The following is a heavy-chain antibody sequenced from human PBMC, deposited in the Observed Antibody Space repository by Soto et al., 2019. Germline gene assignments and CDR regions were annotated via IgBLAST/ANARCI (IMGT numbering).Heavy chain of an antibody. CDR2: INSDGSST. CDR1: GFTFSSYW. Sequence: GGSLRLSCAASGFTFSSYWMHWVRQAPGKGLVWVSRINSDGSSTSYADSVKGRFTISRDNAKNTLFLQMNSLRAEDTAVYYCARAHPDLWFGELFVSGAFDIWGQGTMVTVSS. J-gene: IGHJ3*02. V-gene: IGHV3-74*01. CDR3: ARAHPDLWFGELFVSGAFDI. D-gene: IGHD3-10*01.